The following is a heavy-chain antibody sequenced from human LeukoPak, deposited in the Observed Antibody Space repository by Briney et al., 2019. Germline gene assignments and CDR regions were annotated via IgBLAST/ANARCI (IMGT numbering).Heavy chain of an antibody. CDR2: ISSSSSYI. CDR1: GFTFSSDS. V-gene: IGHV3-21*01. D-gene: IGHD6-19*01. J-gene: IGHJ3*02. Sequence: GGTLRLSCAASGFTFSSDSMNGVRQAPGKGLEWVSSISSSSSYIYYADSVKGRFTISRDNAKNSLYRQMNSLRAEDTAVYYCARDREIGSGWYEDAFDIWGQGTMVTVSS. CDR3: ARDREIGSGWYEDAFDI.